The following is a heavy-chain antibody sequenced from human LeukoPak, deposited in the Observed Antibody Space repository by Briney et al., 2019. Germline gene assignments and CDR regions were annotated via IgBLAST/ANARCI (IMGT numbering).Heavy chain of an antibody. V-gene: IGHV1-69*06. Sequence: GASVKVSCKASGGTFSIYAISWVRQAPGQGLEWMGGIIPIFGTANYAQKFQGRVTITADKSTSTAYMELSSLRSEDTAVYYCARDQGYYDILTGYYQRYYFDYWGQGTLVTVSS. CDR3: ARDQGYYDILTGYYQRYYFDY. D-gene: IGHD3-9*01. J-gene: IGHJ4*02. CDR2: IIPIFGTA. CDR1: GGTFSIYA.